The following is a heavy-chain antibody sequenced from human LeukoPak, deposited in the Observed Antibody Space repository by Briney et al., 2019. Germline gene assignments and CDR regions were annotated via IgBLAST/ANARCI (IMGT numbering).Heavy chain of an antibody. J-gene: IGHJ4*02. CDR2: IIPMFGTG. CDR3: ARDSGDFDY. V-gene: IGHV1-69*13. Sequence: SVTVSCKASGCTFSSYGLDWVRQATGQGLEWMGGIIPMFGTGHYAQKFQGRVTITADESTITAYMELISLRSEDTAVYYCARDSGDFDYWGQGTLVTVSS. CDR1: GCTFSSYG.